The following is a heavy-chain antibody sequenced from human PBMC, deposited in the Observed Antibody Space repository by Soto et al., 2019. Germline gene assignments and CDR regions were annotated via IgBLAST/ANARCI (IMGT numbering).Heavy chain of an antibody. CDR3: ARSGYGSGSYYMRNYYGMDV. CDR2: INAGNGNT. CDR1: GYSFPEYS. D-gene: IGHD3-10*01. V-gene: IGHV1-3*01. J-gene: IGHJ6*02. Sequence: ASVKVSCKTSGYSFPEYSISWVRQAPGQRLEWMGWINAGNGNTKYSQKFQGRVTITRDTSASTAYMELSSLRSEDTAVYYCARSGYGSGSYYMRNYYGMDVWGQGTTVTVSS.